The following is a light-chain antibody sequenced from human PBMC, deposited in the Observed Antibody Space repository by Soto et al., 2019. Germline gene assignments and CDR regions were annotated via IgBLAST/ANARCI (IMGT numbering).Light chain of an antibody. V-gene: IGKV1-5*01. CDR2: DAS. CDR1: RSISTW. CDR3: QLYNTYWT. J-gene: IGKJ1*01. Sequence: DIQMTQSPSTLSASVGDRVTITCRASRSISTWLAWYQQKPGKAPNLLIYDASSLESGVPSRFSGSGSGTEFTLTISSLQPDDFATYYCQLYNTYWTFGQGTKVDIK.